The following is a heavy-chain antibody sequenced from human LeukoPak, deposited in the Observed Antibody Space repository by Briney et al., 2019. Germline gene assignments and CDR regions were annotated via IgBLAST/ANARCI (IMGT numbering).Heavy chain of an antibody. CDR1: GFTFSSNY. D-gene: IGHD6-6*01. CDR3: ARSIRSAFDI. Sequence: GGSLRLSCAASGFTFSSNYMSWVRQAPGKGLEWVSVIYSGGSTYYADSVKGRFTISRDNAKNSLSLQMNSLRAEDTAVYYCARSIRSAFDIWGQGTMVTVSS. CDR2: IYSGGST. J-gene: IGHJ3*02. V-gene: IGHV3-66*01.